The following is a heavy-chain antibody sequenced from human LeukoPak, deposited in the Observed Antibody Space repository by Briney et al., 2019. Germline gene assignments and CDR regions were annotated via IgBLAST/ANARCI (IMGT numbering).Heavy chain of an antibody. CDR3: ARDYYGSGSYYKPFDY. D-gene: IGHD3-10*01. CDR1: GGTFSSYA. Sequence: SVKLSCKASGGTFSSYAISWVRQAPGQGLEWMGGIIPIFGTANYAQKFQGRVTITADESTSTAYMELSSLRSEDTAVYYCARDYYGSGSYYKPFDYWGQGTLVTVSS. CDR2: IIPIFGTA. V-gene: IGHV1-69*13. J-gene: IGHJ4*02.